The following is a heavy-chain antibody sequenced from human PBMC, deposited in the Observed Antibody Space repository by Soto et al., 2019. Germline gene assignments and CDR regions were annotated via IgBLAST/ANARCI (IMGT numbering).Heavy chain of an antibody. CDR3: AREEADSSADLIDP. D-gene: IGHD6-19*01. V-gene: IGHV3-7*01. J-gene: IGHJ5*02. Sequence: EVQLVESGGGLVQPGGSLRLSCAASGFTFSSYWMSWVRQAPGKGLEWVANIKQDGSEKYYVDSVKGRFTISRDNAKNSLYLQMNSLRAEDTAGYYGAREEADSSADLIDPWGQGTLVTVSS. CDR2: IKQDGSEK. CDR1: GFTFSSYW.